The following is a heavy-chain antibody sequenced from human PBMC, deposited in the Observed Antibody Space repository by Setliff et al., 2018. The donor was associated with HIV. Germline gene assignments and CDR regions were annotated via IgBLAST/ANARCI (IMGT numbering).Heavy chain of an antibody. CDR2: IHTSGDT. V-gene: IGHV4-61*09. Sequence: SETLSLTCSVSGGSISSRSYYWSWIRQPAGKGLEWIGHIHTSGDTDFSPSLNSRVTISIDTSKKQFSLKLSSVTAADTAMYYCARRESYYDILTGPAFDAFDIWGQGTMVTVSS. CDR1: GGSISSRSYY. CDR3: ARRESYYDILTGPAFDAFDI. J-gene: IGHJ3*02. D-gene: IGHD3-9*01.